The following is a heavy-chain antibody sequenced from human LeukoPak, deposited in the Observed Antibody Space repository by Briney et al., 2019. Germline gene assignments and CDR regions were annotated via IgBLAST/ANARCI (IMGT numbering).Heavy chain of an antibody. Sequence: GGSLRLSCAASGFTFSSYSMNWVRRAPGKGLEWVSYIGTSSSPIYYADSVKGRFTISRDNAKNSLYLQMNSLRDEDTAVYYCARSSPWDYWGQGTLVTVSS. CDR2: IGTSSSPI. CDR3: ARSSPWDY. CDR1: GFTFSSYS. V-gene: IGHV3-48*02. J-gene: IGHJ4*02.